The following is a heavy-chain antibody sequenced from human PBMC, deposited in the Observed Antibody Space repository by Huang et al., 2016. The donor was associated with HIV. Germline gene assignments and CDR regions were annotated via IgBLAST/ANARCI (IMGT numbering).Heavy chain of an antibody. D-gene: IGHD1-26*01. CDR3: ARLGVSGFYYMDV. CDR1: GGSISSRSHH. Sequence: QLQESGPGLVRPSDTLSLTCSVSGGSISSRSHHWGWFRQPPGRGREWIVTRYFRGSRYYNPSLESRLTISIDTSKNQFSLKLNSVTTADTAVYFCARLGVSGFYYMDVWGKGTAVLVSS. V-gene: IGHV4-39*01. J-gene: IGHJ6*03. CDR2: RYFRGSR.